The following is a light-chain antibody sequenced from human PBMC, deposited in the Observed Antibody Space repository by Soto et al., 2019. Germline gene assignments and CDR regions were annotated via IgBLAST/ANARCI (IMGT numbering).Light chain of an antibody. V-gene: IGLV2-14*01. Sequence: QSVLAQPASVYGSPGQSITISCTGTSSDVGGYNYVSWYQQHPSKAPKLMIYDVSNRPSGVSNRFSGSKSGNTASLTISGLQAEDEADYYCSSYTSSSTLGLYVFGTGTKVTVL. J-gene: IGLJ1*01. CDR3: SSYTSSSTLGLYV. CDR2: DVS. CDR1: SSDVGGYNY.